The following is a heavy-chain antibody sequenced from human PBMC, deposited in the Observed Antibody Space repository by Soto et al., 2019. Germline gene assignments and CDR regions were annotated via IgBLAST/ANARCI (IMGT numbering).Heavy chain of an antibody. Sequence: KPSETLSLTCAVSGGSISSSNWWSWVRQPPGKGLEWIGEIYHSGSTNYNPSLKSRVTISVDKSKNQFSLKLSSVTAADTAVYYCARVGSTGGYSYGLSPYYYYGMDVWGQGTTVTVSS. J-gene: IGHJ6*02. CDR1: GGSISSSNW. CDR2: IYHSGST. CDR3: ARVGSTGGYSYGLSPYYYYGMDV. V-gene: IGHV4-4*02. D-gene: IGHD5-18*01.